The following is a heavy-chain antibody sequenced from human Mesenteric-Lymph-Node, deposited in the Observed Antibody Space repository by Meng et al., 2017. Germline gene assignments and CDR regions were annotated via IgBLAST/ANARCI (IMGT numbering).Heavy chain of an antibody. CDR2: TYFRSKWYN. Sequence: QVQLQQSGPGLVQPSQTPSLTCAISGDSVSSNSAAWNWIRQSPSRGLEWLGRTYFRSKWYNDYAVSVTGRITINPDTSKNQFSLQLNSVTPEDTAIYYCARDWGDVRGGFDFWGQGTLVTVSS. D-gene: IGHD3-10*02. V-gene: IGHV6-1*01. CDR3: ARDWGDVRGGFDF. J-gene: IGHJ4*02. CDR1: GDSVSSNSAA.